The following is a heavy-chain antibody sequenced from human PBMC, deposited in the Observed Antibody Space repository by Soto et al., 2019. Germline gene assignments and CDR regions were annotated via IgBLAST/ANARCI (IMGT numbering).Heavy chain of an antibody. D-gene: IGHD3-22*01. CDR3: ARDTQYYYDRSGYPRGAFDI. CDR1: GFNFSSYS. J-gene: IGHJ3*02. CDR2: ISSSSSYI. V-gene: IGHV3-21*01. Sequence: GGSLRLSCAASGFNFSSYSMNWVRQAPGKGLEWVSSISSSSSYIYYADSLKGRFTLSRDNAKNSLYLQMHSLRAEDTAVYYCARDTQYYYDRSGYPRGAFDIWGQGTMVTVSS.